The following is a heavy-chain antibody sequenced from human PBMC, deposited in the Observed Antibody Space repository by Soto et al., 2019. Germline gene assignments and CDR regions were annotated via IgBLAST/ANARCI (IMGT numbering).Heavy chain of an antibody. J-gene: IGHJ3*02. CDR2: IIPIFGTA. V-gene: IGHV1-69*13. CDR3: AASGGEYHQRPDAFDI. CDR1: GGTFSSYA. D-gene: IGHD2-2*01. Sequence: RASVKVSCKASGGTFSSYAISWVRQAPGQGLEWMGGIIPIFGTANYAQKFQGRVTITADESTSTAYMELSSLRSEDTAVYYCAASGGEYHQRPDAFDIWGQGTMVTVSS.